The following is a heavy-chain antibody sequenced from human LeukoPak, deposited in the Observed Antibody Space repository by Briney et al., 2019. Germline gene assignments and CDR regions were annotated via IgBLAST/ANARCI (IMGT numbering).Heavy chain of an antibody. CDR2: ISSSSSYI. V-gene: IGHV3-21*01. CDR3: ARVRLAAGGSAFDI. Sequence: GGSLRLSCAASGFTFSSYSMNWVRQAPGKGLEWVSSISSSSSYIYYADSVKGRFTISRDNAKNSLYLQMNSLRAEDTAVYYCARVRLAAGGSAFDIWGQGTMVTVSS. J-gene: IGHJ3*02. D-gene: IGHD3-16*01. CDR1: GFTFSSYS.